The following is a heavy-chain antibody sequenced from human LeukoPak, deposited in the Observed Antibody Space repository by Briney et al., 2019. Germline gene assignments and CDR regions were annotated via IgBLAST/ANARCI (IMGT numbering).Heavy chain of an antibody. V-gene: IGHV1-18*04. CDR1: GYTFTSYG. Sequence: ASVKVSCKASGYTFTSYGISWVRQASGQGLEWMGWISAYNGNTNYAQKLQGRVTMTTDTSTSTAYMELRSLRSDDTAVYYCARVKRITMVRGVISGMDVWGKGTTVTVSS. D-gene: IGHD3-10*01. CDR3: ARVKRITMVRGVISGMDV. CDR2: ISAYNGNT. J-gene: IGHJ6*04.